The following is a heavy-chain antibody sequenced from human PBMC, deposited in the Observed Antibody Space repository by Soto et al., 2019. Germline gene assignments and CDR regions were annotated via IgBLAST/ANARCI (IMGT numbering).Heavy chain of an antibody. Sequence: ASVKVSCKTSGYTFNTYDITWVRQAPGQGLEWMGWISVYNGHSTYAQKLQGRVTLTTDTPTSTAYMEVRSLTSDDTAVYYCARSGDSGWNYLDYWGQGTLVTVSS. D-gene: IGHD6-19*01. J-gene: IGHJ4*02. V-gene: IGHV1-18*01. CDR2: ISVYNGHS. CDR1: GYTFNTYD. CDR3: ARSGDSGWNYLDY.